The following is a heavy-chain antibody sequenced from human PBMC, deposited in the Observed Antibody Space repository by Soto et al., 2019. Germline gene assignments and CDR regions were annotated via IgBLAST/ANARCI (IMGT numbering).Heavy chain of an antibody. Sequence: QVQLVESGGGVVQPGRSLRLSCAASGFTFSSYDMHWVRQAPGKGLEWVAVISYDGSNKYYADSVKGRFTISRDNSTNTRYLQMNSLRAEDTAVYYCAKSVSLYHFDYWGQGTLVTVSS. D-gene: IGHD2-2*02. CDR1: GFTFSSYD. V-gene: IGHV3-30*18. CDR2: ISYDGSNK. J-gene: IGHJ4*02. CDR3: AKSVSLYHFDY.